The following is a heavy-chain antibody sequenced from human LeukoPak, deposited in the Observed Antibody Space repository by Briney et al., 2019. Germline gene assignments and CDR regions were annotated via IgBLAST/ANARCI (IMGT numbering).Heavy chain of an antibody. CDR2: VSAYNGNT. CDR3: ARDRLVVGPKAPDY. J-gene: IGHJ4*02. V-gene: IGHV1-18*01. Sequence: ASVKVSCKASGYTFTSYGISWVRQAPGQGLEWMGWVSAYNGNTNYAQRVQGRVTMTTDTPTSTAYMELRSLRSDDTAVYYCARDRLVVGPKAPDYWGQGTLVTVSS. D-gene: IGHD1-26*01. CDR1: GYTFTSYG.